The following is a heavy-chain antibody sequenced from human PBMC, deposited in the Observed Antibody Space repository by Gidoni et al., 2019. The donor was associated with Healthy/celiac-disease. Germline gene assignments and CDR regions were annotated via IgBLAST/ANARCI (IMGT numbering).Heavy chain of an antibody. D-gene: IGHD6-19*01. J-gene: IGHJ4*02. V-gene: IGHV3-48*02. Sequence: EVQLVESGGGLVQPGGSLRLSCAASGFTFSSYSMNWVRQAPGKGLEWVSYISSSSSTIYYADSVKGRFTISRDNAKNSLYLQMNSLRDEDTAVYYCARDRVAGYSYYFDYWGQGTLVTVSS. CDR1: GFTFSSYS. CDR3: ARDRVAGYSYYFDY. CDR2: ISSSSSTI.